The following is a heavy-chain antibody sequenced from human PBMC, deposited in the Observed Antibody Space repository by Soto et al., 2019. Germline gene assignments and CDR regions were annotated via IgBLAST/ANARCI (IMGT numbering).Heavy chain of an antibody. CDR3: ARVVQYYDYIWGSYRLANFDY. J-gene: IGHJ4*02. D-gene: IGHD3-16*02. Sequence: QVQLQESGPGLVKPSGTLSLTCAVSGGSIRSSNWWSWVRQPPGKGLEWIGEIYHSGSTNYNPSLKSRVTISVDKSKNQFALKLSSVTAADTAVYYCARVVQYYDYIWGSYRLANFDYWGQGTLVTVSS. V-gene: IGHV4-4*02. CDR1: GGSIRSSNW. CDR2: IYHSGST.